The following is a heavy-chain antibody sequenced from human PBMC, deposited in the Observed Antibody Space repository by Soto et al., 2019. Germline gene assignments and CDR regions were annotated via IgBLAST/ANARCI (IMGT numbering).Heavy chain of an antibody. D-gene: IGHD6-19*01. CDR3: ARAPVAANRDPFYYYGMDV. CDR2: FDPEDGET. Sequence: SVKLSRNVSVYTLTELSIHCVRQSPGKSPEWMGGFDPEDGETIYAQKFQGRVTMTEDTSTDTAYMELSSLRSEDTAVYYCARAPVAANRDPFYYYGMDVWGQGTTATVSS. V-gene: IGHV1-24*01. J-gene: IGHJ6*02. CDR1: VYTLTELS.